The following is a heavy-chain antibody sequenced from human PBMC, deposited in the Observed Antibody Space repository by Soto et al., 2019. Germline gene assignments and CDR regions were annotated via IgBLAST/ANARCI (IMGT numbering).Heavy chain of an antibody. CDR1: GGTFSSYA. V-gene: IGHV1-69*13. CDR2: IIPIFGTA. J-gene: IGHJ5*02. Sequence: ASVKVSCKASGGTFSSYAISWVRQAPGQGLDWMGGIIPIFGTANYAQKFQGRVTITADESTSTAYMELSSLRSEDTAVYYCARADYYGSGSYLRMNWFDPWGQGTLVTVSS. CDR3: ARADYYGSGSYLRMNWFDP. D-gene: IGHD3-10*01.